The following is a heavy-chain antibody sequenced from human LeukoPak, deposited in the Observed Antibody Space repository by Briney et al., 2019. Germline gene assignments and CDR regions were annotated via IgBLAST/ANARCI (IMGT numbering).Heavy chain of an antibody. J-gene: IGHJ6*02. CDR3: ARDLDSSGYHYGLTAGGMDV. Sequence: PSGTLSLTCAVSGGSISSSNWWSWVRQPPGKGLEWIGEIYHSGSTNYNPSLKSRVTISVDKSKNQFPLKLSSVTAADTAVYYCARDLDSSGYHYGLTAGGMDVWGQGTTVTVSS. V-gene: IGHV4-4*02. D-gene: IGHD3-22*01. CDR1: GGSISSSNW. CDR2: IYHSGST.